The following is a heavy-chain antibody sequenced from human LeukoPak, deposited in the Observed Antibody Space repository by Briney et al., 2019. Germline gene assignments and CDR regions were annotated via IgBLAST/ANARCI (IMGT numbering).Heavy chain of an antibody. J-gene: IGHJ4*02. D-gene: IGHD2-15*01. V-gene: IGHV3-30*02. Sequence: PGGSLRLSCAASGFTFSSYGMHWVRQAPGKGLEWVAFIQYDGSNKYYADSVKGRFTISRDNSKNTLYLQMNSLRAEDTAVYYCAKEGVAAFFDYWGQGTLVTVSS. CDR3: AKEGVAAFFDY. CDR2: IQYDGSNK. CDR1: GFTFSSYG.